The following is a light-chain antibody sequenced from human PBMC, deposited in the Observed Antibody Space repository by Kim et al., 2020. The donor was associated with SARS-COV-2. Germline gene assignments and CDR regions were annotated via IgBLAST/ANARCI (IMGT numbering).Light chain of an antibody. CDR1: QNVTTW. Sequence: DIQITQSPSTLSASVGDRVSITCRASQNVTTWLAWFQQAPGKAPRLLIYTTSSLETGVPTRFSAEGSGTDFTLTINNLQPGDFASYYCQQYHTYPRTFGQGTKVDIK. CDR2: TTS. V-gene: IGKV1-5*03. CDR3: QQYHTYPRT. J-gene: IGKJ1*01.